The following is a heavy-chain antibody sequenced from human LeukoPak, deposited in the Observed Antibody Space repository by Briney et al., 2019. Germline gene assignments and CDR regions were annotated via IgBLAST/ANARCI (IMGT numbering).Heavy chain of an antibody. CDR3: ARAPCSSTSCYALYYYYYGMDV. J-gene: IGHJ6*02. CDR2: MNPNSGNT. V-gene: IGHV1-8*01. Sequence: ASVKVSCKASGYTFTSYDINWARQATGQGLEWMGWMNPNSGNTGYAQKFQGRVTMTRNTSISTAYMELSSLRSEDTAVYYCARAPCSSTSCYALYYYYYGMDVWGQGTTVTVSS. D-gene: IGHD2-2*01. CDR1: GYTFTSYD.